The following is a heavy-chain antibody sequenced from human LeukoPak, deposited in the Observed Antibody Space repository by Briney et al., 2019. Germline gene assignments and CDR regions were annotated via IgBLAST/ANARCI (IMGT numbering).Heavy chain of an antibody. J-gene: IGHJ6*04. CDR3: AREGIVVLPSAPLDV. Sequence: SENLSLTCAVYGGSFSGYYWSWIRQPPGKGLEWIGEINHSGSTNYNPSLKSRVTISVDTSKNQFSLKLTSVTAADTAVYYCAREGIVVLPSAPLDVWGKGTTVTVSS. CDR1: GGSFSGYY. D-gene: IGHD2-2*01. CDR2: INHSGST. V-gene: IGHV4-34*01.